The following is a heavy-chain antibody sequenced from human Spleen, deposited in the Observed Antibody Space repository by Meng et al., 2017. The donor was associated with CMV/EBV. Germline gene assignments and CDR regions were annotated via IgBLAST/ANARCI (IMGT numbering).Heavy chain of an antibody. CDR3: AREYSSSSFGYYGMDV. D-gene: IGHD6-6*01. Sequence: DSFNSYAINWERQATGQGLEWMGGIIPNLERTNYAQKFQGRVTITADKSTRTANMELSSLRSEDTAIYYCAREYSSSSFGYYGMDVWGQGTTVTVSS. V-gene: IGHV1-69*10. CDR2: IIPNLERT. J-gene: IGHJ6*02. CDR1: DSFNSYA.